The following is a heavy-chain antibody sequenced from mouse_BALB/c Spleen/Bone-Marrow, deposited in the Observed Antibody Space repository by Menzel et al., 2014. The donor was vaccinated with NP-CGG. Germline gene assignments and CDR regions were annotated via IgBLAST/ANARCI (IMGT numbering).Heavy chain of an antibody. J-gene: IGHJ2*01. CDR3: ARLYYYGLQDY. CDR2: INPDSSTI. CDR1: GFDFSRYW. V-gene: IGHV4-1*02. Sequence: VQLKQSGGGLVQPGGSLKLSCAASGFDFSRYWMSWVRQAPGKGLEWIGEINPDSSTINYTPSLKDKFIISRDNAKNTLYLQMSKVRSEDTALYYCARLYYYGLQDYWGQGTTLTVSS. D-gene: IGHD1-1*01.